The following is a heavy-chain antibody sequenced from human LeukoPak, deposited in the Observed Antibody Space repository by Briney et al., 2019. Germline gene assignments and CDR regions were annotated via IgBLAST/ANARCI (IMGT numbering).Heavy chain of an antibody. CDR3: AKLFPGSGSFLDY. J-gene: IGHJ4*02. CDR1: GFTFSSYG. CDR2: ISGSGGST. Sequence: GGSLRLSCAASGFTFSSYGMSWVRQAPGKGLEWVSAISGSGGSTYYADSVKGRFTISRDNSKNTPYLQMNSLRAEDTAVYYCAKLFPGSGSFLDYWGQGTLVTVSS. D-gene: IGHD1-26*01. V-gene: IGHV3-23*01.